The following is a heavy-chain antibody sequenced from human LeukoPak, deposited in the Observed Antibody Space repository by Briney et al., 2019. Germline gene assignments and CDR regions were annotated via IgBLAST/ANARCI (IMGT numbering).Heavy chain of an antibody. Sequence: SVKVSCKASGGTFSSYTISWVRQAPGQGLEWMGRIIPILGIANYAQKFQGRVTITADKSTSTAYMELSSPRSEDTAVYYCARVRYSSSFPSKTYYFDYWGQGTLVTVSS. CDR2: IIPILGIA. D-gene: IGHD6-13*01. CDR3: ARVRYSSSFPSKTYYFDY. CDR1: GGTFSSYT. V-gene: IGHV1-69*02. J-gene: IGHJ4*02.